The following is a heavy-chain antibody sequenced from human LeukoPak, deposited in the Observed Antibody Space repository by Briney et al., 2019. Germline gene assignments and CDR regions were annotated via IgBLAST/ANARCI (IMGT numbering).Heavy chain of an antibody. CDR2: IIPIFGTA. Sequence: ASVKVSCKASGYTFTSYGISWVRQAPGQGLEWMGGIIPIFGTANYAQKFQGRVTITADESTSTAYMELSSLRSEDTAVYYCARDRARPYGSGNNWFDPWGQGTLVTVSS. J-gene: IGHJ5*02. V-gene: IGHV1-69*13. D-gene: IGHD3-10*01. CDR3: ARDRARPYGSGNNWFDP. CDR1: GYTFTSYG.